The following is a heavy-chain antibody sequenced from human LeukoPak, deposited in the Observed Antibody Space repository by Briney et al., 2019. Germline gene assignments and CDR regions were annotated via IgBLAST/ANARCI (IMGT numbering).Heavy chain of an antibody. D-gene: IGHD2-2*01. CDR1: GYTFTGYY. Sequence: ASVKVSCKASGYTFTGYYMHWVRQAPGQGLEWMGWINPNSGGTNYAQKFQGRVTMTRDTSISTAYMELSRLRSDDTAVYYCASHCSSTSCSGEGNWFDPWGQGTLVTVSS. CDR3: ASHCSSTSCSGEGNWFDP. V-gene: IGHV1-2*02. CDR2: INPNSGGT. J-gene: IGHJ5*02.